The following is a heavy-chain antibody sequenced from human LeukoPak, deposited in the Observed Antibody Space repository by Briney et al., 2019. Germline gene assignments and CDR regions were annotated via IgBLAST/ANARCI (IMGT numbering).Heavy chain of an antibody. CDR2: IIPIFGTA. CDR3: ARDLYYDFWSGQDWFDP. CDR1: GGTFSSFA. J-gene: IGHJ5*02. Sequence: SVKVSCKASGGTFSSFAISWVRQAPGQGLEWMGGIIPIFGTANYAQKFQGRVTITTDESTSTAYMELSSLRSEDTAVYYCARDLYYDFWSGQDWFDPWGQGTLVTVSS. D-gene: IGHD3-3*01. V-gene: IGHV1-69*05.